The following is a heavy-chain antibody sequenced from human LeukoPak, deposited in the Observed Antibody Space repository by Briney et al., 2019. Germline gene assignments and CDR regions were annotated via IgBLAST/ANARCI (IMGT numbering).Heavy chain of an antibody. J-gene: IGHJ4*02. CDR1: GFTFSSYW. D-gene: IGHD2-15*01. CDR2: IKQDGSEK. CDR3: AREYCSGGSCYHDY. Sequence: GGSLRLSCAACGFTFSSYWMSWVRQAPGKGLEWVANIKQDGSEKYYVDSVKGRFTISRDNAKNSLYLQMNSLRAEDTAVYYCAREYCSGGSCYHDYWGQGTLVTVSS. V-gene: IGHV3-7*01.